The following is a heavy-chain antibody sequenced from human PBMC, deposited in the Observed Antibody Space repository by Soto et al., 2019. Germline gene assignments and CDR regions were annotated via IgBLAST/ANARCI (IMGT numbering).Heavy chain of an antibody. J-gene: IGHJ4*02. CDR3: AGDTGDRPPSHFDY. Sequence: ASVKVSCKASGYTFTGYYMHWVRQAPGQGLEWVGWINPNSGGTNYAQKFQGRVTMTRDTSISTAYMELSRLRSDDTAVYYCAGDTGDRPPSHFDYWGQGTLVTVSS. CDR2: INPNSGGT. V-gene: IGHV1-2*02. D-gene: IGHD7-27*01. CDR1: GYTFTGYY.